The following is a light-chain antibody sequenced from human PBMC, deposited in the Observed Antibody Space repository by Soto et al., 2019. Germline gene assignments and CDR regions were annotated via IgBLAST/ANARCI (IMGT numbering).Light chain of an antibody. CDR2: GIS. J-gene: IGKJ4*01. V-gene: IGKV3-15*01. CDR1: QSLATN. Sequence: EIVMTQSPVTLSVSPGERVTLSCRASQSLATNLAWYQQKPGQTPRLVIYGISARASGIPGRFSGSGFGTAFTPTTGSLQPENCAVYYCQEQPDGPLTFGGGTKGEI. CDR3: QEQPDGPLT.